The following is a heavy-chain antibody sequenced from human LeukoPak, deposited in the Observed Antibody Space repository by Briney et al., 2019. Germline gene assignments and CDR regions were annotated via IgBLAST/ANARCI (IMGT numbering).Heavy chain of an antibody. CDR3: ARNQRRLDY. Sequence: GGSLRLSCAASGFTFSTYWMSWVRQAPGQGLELVANIKQDGSEKYYVDSVKGRFTISRDNAKSSLYLQVNSLRAEDTAVYYCARNQRRLDYWGQGTLVTVSS. CDR1: GFTFSTYW. J-gene: IGHJ4*02. D-gene: IGHD1-14*01. CDR2: IKQDGSEK. V-gene: IGHV3-7*01.